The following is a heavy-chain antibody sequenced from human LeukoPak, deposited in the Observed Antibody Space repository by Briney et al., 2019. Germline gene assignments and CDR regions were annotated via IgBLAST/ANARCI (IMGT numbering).Heavy chain of an antibody. Sequence: PGGSLRPSCAASGFTFSSYGMQCVRQAPDKGLEWVAVIWYDGRNKHYADYVKGRFTISRDNARNTLFLQMNSLRAEDTAVYYCARDPYSSGSGSGDYWGQGTMVTASS. J-gene: IGHJ4*02. CDR1: GFTFSSYG. CDR2: IWYDGRNK. V-gene: IGHV3-33*01. D-gene: IGHD6-25*01. CDR3: ARDPYSSGSGSGDY.